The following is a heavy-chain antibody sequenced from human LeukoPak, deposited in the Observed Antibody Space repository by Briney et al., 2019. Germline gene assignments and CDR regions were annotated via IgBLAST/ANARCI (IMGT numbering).Heavy chain of an antibody. V-gene: IGHV3-21*01. CDR3: ARDLTSEWELLN. J-gene: IGHJ4*02. CDR2: ISSSSSYI. CDR1: GFTFSSYS. D-gene: IGHD1-26*01. Sequence: AGGSPRLSCAASGFTFSSYSMNWVRQAPGKGLEWVSSISSSSSYIYYADSVKGRFTISRDNVKNSLYLQMNSLRAEDTAVYYCARDLTSEWELLNWGQGTLVTVSS.